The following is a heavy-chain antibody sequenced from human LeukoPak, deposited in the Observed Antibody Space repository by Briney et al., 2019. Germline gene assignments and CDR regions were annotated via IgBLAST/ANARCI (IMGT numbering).Heavy chain of an antibody. J-gene: IGHJ4*02. CDR2: ISYDEKTK. CDR1: GFTFSTNG. CDR3: AKEYCGGGRCNDDFFDY. V-gene: IGHV3-30*18. D-gene: IGHD2-15*01. Sequence: PGRSLRLSCAASGFTFSTNGMHWVRQAPGKGLEWVAVISYDEKTKYYADSVKGRFTISRDNSRNTLYLEMNSLRAEDTAVYYCAKEYCGGGRCNDDFFDYWGQGTLVTVSS.